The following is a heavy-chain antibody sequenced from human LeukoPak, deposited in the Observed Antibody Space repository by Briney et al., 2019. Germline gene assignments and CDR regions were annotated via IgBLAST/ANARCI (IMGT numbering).Heavy chain of an antibody. V-gene: IGHV3-23*01. CDR2: ISGSGGST. D-gene: IGHD2-15*01. CDR3: AKDCRGCSADIVVWDY. Sequence: TGGSLRLSCAASGFTFSSYAMSWVRQAPGKGLEWVSAISGSGGSTYYADSVKGRFTISRDNSKNTLYLQMNSLRAEDTAVYYCAKDCRGCSADIVVWDYWGQGTLVTVSS. CDR1: GFTFSSYA. J-gene: IGHJ4*02.